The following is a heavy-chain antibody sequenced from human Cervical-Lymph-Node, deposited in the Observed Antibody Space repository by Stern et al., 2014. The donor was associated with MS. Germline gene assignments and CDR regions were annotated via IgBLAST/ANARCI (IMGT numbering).Heavy chain of an antibody. CDR3: ASSLVASGH. Sequence: QVQLVQSGAEVKKPGSSVKVSCKASGGTFSTHPITWVRQAPGQGLEWMGGIIPFLNPANYAQKFQGRITITADKPTGTTYMEISRLRSDDTAVYYCASSLVASGHWGQGTLVIVS. CDR1: GGTFSTHP. J-gene: IGHJ4*02. V-gene: IGHV1-69*06. D-gene: IGHD2-8*02. CDR2: IIPFLNPA.